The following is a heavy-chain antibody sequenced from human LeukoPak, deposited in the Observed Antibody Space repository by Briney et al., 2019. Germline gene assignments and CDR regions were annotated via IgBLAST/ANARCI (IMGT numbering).Heavy chain of an antibody. CDR1: GYSISSGYY. V-gene: IGHV4-38-2*02. Sequence: SETLSLTCTVSGYSISSGYYWGWIRQPPGKGLEWIGSIYHSGSTNYNPSLKSRVTISVDTSKNQFSLKLNSVTAADTAVYYCAGTYSYGYYYYMGVWGKGTAVTISS. CDR2: IYHSGST. J-gene: IGHJ6*03. CDR3: AGTYSYGYYYYMGV. D-gene: IGHD5-18*01.